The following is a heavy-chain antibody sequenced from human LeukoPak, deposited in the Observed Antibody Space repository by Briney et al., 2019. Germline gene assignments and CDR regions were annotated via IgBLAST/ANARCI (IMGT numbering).Heavy chain of an antibody. CDR3: AREGAVAKRGDLFDY. J-gene: IGHJ4*02. D-gene: IGHD6-19*01. V-gene: IGHV4-34*01. Sequence: SETLSLTCAVYGGSFSDYYWTWMRQPPGKGLEWIGDINHSGSTNFNPSLKSRVSISVDTSKNQFSLRLSSVTAADTAVYYCAREGAVAKRGDLFDYWGQGTLVTVSS. CDR1: GGSFSDYY. CDR2: INHSGST.